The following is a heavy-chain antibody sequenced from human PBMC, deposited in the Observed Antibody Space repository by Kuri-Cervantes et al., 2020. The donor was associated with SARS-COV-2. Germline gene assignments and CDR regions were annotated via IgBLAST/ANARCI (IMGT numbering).Heavy chain of an antibody. V-gene: IGHV3-30*01. Sequence: LSLTCAASGFTFTGYALHWVRQAPGRGLEWVAVVSYNGTNKYYADSVKGRFTVSRDNSVNTVYLQLNNLRPEDTAVYYCARSNLRGDFDHWGQGTLVTVSS. CDR2: VSYNGTNK. J-gene: IGHJ4*02. D-gene: IGHD3-10*01. CDR1: GFTFTGYA. CDR3: ARSNLRGDFDH.